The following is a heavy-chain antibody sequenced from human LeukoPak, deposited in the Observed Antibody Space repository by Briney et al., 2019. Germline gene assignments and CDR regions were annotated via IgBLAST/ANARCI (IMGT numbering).Heavy chain of an antibody. D-gene: IGHD3-22*01. CDR2: IYYNGNT. J-gene: IGHJ4*02. V-gene: IGHV4-59*08. CDR1: GFSITGHY. Sequence: SEALSLTCSVSGFSITGHYWSWLRQSPRKGLEWVGYIYYNGNTNYNPSLKSRVIILLDMSKNQFSLKLTSVTAADTAIYYCARYDPSDYATSGLYYGVYFDSWGQGTLVSVSS. CDR3: ARYDPSDYATSGLYYGVYFDS.